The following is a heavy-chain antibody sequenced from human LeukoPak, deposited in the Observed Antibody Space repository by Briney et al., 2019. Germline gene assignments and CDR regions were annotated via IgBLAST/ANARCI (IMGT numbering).Heavy chain of an antibody. CDR1: GGSISSGDYY. D-gene: IGHD4-17*01. CDR2: IYYSGST. CDR3: ARGWDDYGDEYYFDY. J-gene: IGHJ4*02. V-gene: IGHV4-30-4*01. Sequence: SETLSLTCTVSGGSISSGDYYWSWIRQPPGKGLEWIGYIYYSGSTYYNPSLKSRVTISVDTSKNQYSLMLSSVTAANTAVYYCARGWDDYGDEYYFDYWGQGTLVTVSS.